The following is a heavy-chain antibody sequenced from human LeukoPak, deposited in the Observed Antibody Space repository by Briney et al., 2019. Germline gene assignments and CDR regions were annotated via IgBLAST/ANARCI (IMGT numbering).Heavy chain of an antibody. CDR1: GGSLSSTSYY. CDR3: ARIDIVVVPTTTFDY. D-gene: IGHD2-2*01. CDR2: INYSGNT. Sequence: SETLSLTCTVSGGSLSSTSYYWGWIRQPPGKGLEWIGSINYSGNTYYNPSLKSRVTISVDTSKNQFSLKLSSVTAADTAVYYCARIDIVVVPTTTFDYWGQGTPVTVSS. J-gene: IGHJ4*02. V-gene: IGHV4-39*01.